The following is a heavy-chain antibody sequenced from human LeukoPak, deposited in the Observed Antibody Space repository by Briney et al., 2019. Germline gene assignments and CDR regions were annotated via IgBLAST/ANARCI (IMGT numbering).Heavy chain of an antibody. D-gene: IGHD6-6*01. J-gene: IGHJ4*02. CDR3: ARDLRVFGQLVHAYYFDY. V-gene: IGHV6-1*01. CDR1: GDSVSSNSAA. CDR2: TYYRSKWYN. Sequence: SQTLSLTCAVSGDSVSSNSAAWNWIRQSPSRGLEWLGRTYYRSKWYNDYAVSVKSRITINPDTSKNQFSLQLSSVTPEDTAVYYCARDLRVFGQLVHAYYFDYWGQGTLVTVSS.